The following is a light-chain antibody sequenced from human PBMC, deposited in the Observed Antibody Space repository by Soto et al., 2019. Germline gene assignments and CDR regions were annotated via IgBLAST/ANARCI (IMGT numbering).Light chain of an antibody. CDR3: NPYTSSNTLYV. J-gene: IGLJ1*01. CDR1: SSDVGGYNY. V-gene: IGLV2-8*01. CDR2: EVT. Sequence: QSVLTQPPSASGSPVQSVTISCTGTSSDVGGYNYVSWYQQHPGKAPKLMIYEVTKRPSGLPDRFSGSKSGNTASLTVSGLQAEDEADYYCNPYTSSNTLYVFGTGTKVTVL.